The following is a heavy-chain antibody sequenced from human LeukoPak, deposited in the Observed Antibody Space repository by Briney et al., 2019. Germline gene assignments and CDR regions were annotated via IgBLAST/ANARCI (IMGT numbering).Heavy chain of an antibody. Sequence: SETLSLTCTVSGGSIRNGDYYRSWIRQPPGKGLEWVGYIYYSGSTYYNPSLKSRVTISVDTSKNHFSLKLSSVTAAGTAVYYCARAETGGYDYFDFWGQGTPVTVSS. CDR3: ARAETGGYDYFDF. J-gene: IGHJ4*02. CDR2: IYYSGST. V-gene: IGHV4-30-4*01. D-gene: IGHD5-12*01. CDR1: GGSIRNGDYY.